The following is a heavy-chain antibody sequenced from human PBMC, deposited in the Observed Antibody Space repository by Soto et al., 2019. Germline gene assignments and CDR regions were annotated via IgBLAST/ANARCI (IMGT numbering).Heavy chain of an antibody. CDR1: GFTFNTYA. Sequence: HPGGSLRLSCAVSGFTFNTYAMHWVRQAPGKGLEWLAIMSYDGIEKYYADSVKGRFTISRDNSKNTLYLQMNSLSPDDTAVYYWAFESPRVWCQGALVTVSS. J-gene: IGHJ4*02. CDR3: AFESPRV. V-gene: IGHV3-30*03. D-gene: IGHD3-9*01. CDR2: MSYDGIEK.